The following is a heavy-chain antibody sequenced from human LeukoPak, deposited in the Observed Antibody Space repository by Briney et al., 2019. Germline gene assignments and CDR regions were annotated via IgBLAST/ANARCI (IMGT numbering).Heavy chain of an antibody. CDR3: TTDILAGTYYMDV. CDR2: IKSKTDGGTT. V-gene: IGHV3-15*01. J-gene: IGHJ6*03. CDR1: GFTFDDYG. Sequence: GGSLRLSCAASGFTFDDYGMSWVRQAPGKGLEWVGRIKSKTDGGTTDYAAPVKGRFTISRDDSKNTLYLQMNSLKTEDTAVYYCTTDILAGTYYMDVWGKGTTVTISS. D-gene: IGHD3-3*02.